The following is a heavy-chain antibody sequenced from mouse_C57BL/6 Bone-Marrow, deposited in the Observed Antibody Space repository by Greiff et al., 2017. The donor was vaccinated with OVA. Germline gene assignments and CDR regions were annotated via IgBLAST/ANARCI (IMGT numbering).Heavy chain of an antibody. D-gene: IGHD2-4*01. V-gene: IGHV1-55*01. J-gene: IGHJ2*01. CDR3: ANYDYDGYYFDY. CDR2: IYPGSGST. CDR1: GYTFTSYW. Sequence: QVQLQQPGAELVKPGASVKMSCKASGYTFTSYWITWVKQRPGQGLEWIGDIYPGSGSTNYNEKFKSKATLTVDTSSRPAYMQLSRLTSEDSAVYYCANYDYDGYYFDYWGQGTTLTVSS.